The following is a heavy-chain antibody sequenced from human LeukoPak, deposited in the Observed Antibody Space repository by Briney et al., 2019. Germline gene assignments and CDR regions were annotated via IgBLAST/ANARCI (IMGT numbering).Heavy chain of an antibody. Sequence: GGSLRLSCAASGFTFSSYAMHWVRQAPGKGLEWVAVISYDGSNKYYADSVKGRFTISRDNSKNTLYLQMNSLRAEDTAVYYCAKSGYNRFDYWGQGALVTVSS. CDR1: GFTFSSYA. D-gene: IGHD5-24*01. CDR3: AKSGYNRFDY. CDR2: ISYDGSNK. J-gene: IGHJ4*02. V-gene: IGHV3-30*04.